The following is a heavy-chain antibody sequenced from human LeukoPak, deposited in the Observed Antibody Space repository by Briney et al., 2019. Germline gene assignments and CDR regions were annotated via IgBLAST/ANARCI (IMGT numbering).Heavy chain of an antibody. Sequence: PPETLSLTCTVSGDSISSGGYSWNWIRQSAGKGLEWIGRISGSGSTSYNPSLESRVTISADTSKSQFSLKMTSVTAADTAVYYCVRNEYGSERRWFDPWGQGTVVTVSS. CDR2: ISGSGST. D-gene: IGHD3-10*01. CDR1: GDSISSGGYS. V-gene: IGHV4-61*02. J-gene: IGHJ5*02. CDR3: VRNEYGSERRWFDP.